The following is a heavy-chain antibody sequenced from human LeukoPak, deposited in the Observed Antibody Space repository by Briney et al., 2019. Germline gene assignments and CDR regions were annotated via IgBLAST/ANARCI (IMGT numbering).Heavy chain of an antibody. CDR2: ISYDGSNK. Sequence: GGSLRLSCAASGFTFSSYAMHWVRQAPGEGLEWVAVISYDGSNKYYADSVKGRFTISRDNAKNSLYLQMNSLRAEDTAVYYCATYSTKNAREFESWGQGTLVTVSS. V-gene: IGHV3-30-3*01. CDR1: GFTFSSYA. D-gene: IGHD2/OR15-2a*01. CDR3: ATYSTKNAREFES. J-gene: IGHJ5*01.